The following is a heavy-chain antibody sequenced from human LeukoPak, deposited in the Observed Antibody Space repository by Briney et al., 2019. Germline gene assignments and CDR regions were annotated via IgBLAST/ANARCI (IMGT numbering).Heavy chain of an antibody. CDR2: VYISGSGST. J-gene: IGHJ4*02. CDR3: ARDPRIVSGSYLDY. Sequence: SETLSLTCTVSGGSISSYYWSWIRQPAGKGLEWIGRVYISGSGSTNYNPSLKSRVTMSVDTSKNQFSLKLSSVTAADTAVYYCARDPRIVSGSYLDYWGQGTLVTVSS. V-gene: IGHV4-4*07. CDR1: GGSISSYY. D-gene: IGHD1-26*01.